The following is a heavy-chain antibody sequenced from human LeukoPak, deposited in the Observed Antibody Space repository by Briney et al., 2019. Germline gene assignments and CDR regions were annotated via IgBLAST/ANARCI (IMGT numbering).Heavy chain of an antibody. CDR1: GYTFTSYD. CDR3: ARLAESPQQVGADLNY. V-gene: IGHV1-8*01. Sequence: ASVKVSCTASGYTFTSYDINWVRPATGQGLEWMGWMNPNSGNTGYAQKFQGRVTMTRNTSISTAYMELSSLRSEDTAVYYCARLAESPQQVGADLNYWGQGTLVTVSS. D-gene: IGHD1-26*01. J-gene: IGHJ4*02. CDR2: MNPNSGNT.